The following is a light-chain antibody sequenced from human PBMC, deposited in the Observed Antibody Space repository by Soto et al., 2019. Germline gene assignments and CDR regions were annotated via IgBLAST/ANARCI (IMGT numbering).Light chain of an antibody. J-gene: IGLJ3*02. Sequence: QSALTQPPSASGSPGQSVTLSCTGTCSDVGAYNYVSWYQQHPGKAPKLMIYEVSKRPSGVPDRFSGSQSGNTASLTVSGLQAEDEADYYCSSYAGSNNLVFGGGTKLTVL. CDR2: EVS. CDR3: SSYAGSNNLV. CDR1: CSDVGAYNY. V-gene: IGLV2-8*01.